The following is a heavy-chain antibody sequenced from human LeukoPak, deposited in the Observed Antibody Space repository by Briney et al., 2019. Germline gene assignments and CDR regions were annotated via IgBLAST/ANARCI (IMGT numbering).Heavy chain of an antibody. CDR2: ISSGSTYT. D-gene: IGHD5-24*01. CDR1: GFTFTDHY. CDR3: ARDRYGDGFAHLDY. V-gene: IGHV3-11*05. J-gene: IGHJ4*02. Sequence: GGSLRLSCAASGFTFTDHYMSWIRQAPGKGLEWVSYISSGSTYTNYADSVKGRFTISRDNAKNSLYLQMNSLRAEDTAVYYCARDRYGDGFAHLDYWGQGALVTVSS.